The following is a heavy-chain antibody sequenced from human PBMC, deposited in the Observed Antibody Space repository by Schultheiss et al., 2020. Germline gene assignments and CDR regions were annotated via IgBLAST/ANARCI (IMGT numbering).Heavy chain of an antibody. V-gene: IGHV4-61*02. CDR3: ASQGDCGGGSCYSANFDY. Sequence: SETLSLTCTVSGGSISSGSYYWSWIRQPAGKGLEWIGRIYTSGSTNYNPSLKSRVTILVDTSKNQFSLKLSSVTAADTAVYYCASQGDCGGGSCYSANFDYWGQGTLVTVSS. CDR2: IYTSGST. CDR1: GGSISSGSYY. J-gene: IGHJ4*02. D-gene: IGHD2-15*01.